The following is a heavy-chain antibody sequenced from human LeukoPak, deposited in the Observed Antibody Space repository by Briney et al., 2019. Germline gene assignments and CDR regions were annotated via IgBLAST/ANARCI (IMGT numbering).Heavy chain of an antibody. V-gene: IGHV4-59*01. CDR2: IYYSGST. CDR3: ARDDGDYGFDP. J-gene: IGHJ5*02. CDR1: GGSISSYY. D-gene: IGHD4-17*01. Sequence: SETLSLTCTASGGSISSYYWSWIRQPPGKGLEWIGYIYYSGSTNYNPSLKSRVTISVDTSKNQFSLKLSSVTAADTAVYYCARDDGDYGFDPWGQGTLVTVSS.